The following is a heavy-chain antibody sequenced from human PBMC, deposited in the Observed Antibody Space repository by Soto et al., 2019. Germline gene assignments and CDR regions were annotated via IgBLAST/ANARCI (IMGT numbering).Heavy chain of an antibody. J-gene: IGHJ4*02. CDR1: GFTFSISE. V-gene: IGHV3-48*03. Sequence: PGGSLRLSCAASGFTFSISEMNWVRQAPGKGLEWVSFISNTGNTIYYADSVKGRFTISRDNARNSLYLQMNSLIAEDTAVYYCARGVEMATLAVRYYFDFWGQGTLVTVSS. CDR3: ARGVEMATLAVRYYFDF. D-gene: IGHD5-12*01. CDR2: ISNTGNTI.